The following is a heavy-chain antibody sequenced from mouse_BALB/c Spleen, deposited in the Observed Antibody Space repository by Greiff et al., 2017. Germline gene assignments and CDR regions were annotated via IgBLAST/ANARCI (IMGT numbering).Heavy chain of an antibody. Sequence: QVQLQQPGAELVKPGASVKMSCKASGYTFTSYWMHWVKQRPGQGLEWIGVIDPSDSYTSYNQKFKGRATLAGDTSSSTAYMQLSRLTSEDSAVYYCTSYDYDGFAYWGQGTLVTVSA. CDR1: GYTFTSYW. V-gene: IGHV1S127*01. D-gene: IGHD2-4*01. J-gene: IGHJ3*01. CDR3: TSYDYDGFAY. CDR2: IDPSDSYT.